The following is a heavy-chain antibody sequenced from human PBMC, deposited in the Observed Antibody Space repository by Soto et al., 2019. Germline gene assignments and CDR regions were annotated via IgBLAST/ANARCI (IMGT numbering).Heavy chain of an antibody. D-gene: IGHD3-10*01. CDR2: ISAYNGNT. Sequence: QVQLVQSGAEVKKPGASVKVSCKASGYTFTSYGISWVRQAPGQGLEWMGWISAYNGNTNYAQKLQGRVTMTTDTSTSTAYMELRSLRSDDTAVYYCARDQLGFYGSGSQICFDIWGQGRMVTVSS. CDR1: GYTFTSYG. CDR3: ARDQLGFYGSGSQICFDI. V-gene: IGHV1-18*01. J-gene: IGHJ3*02.